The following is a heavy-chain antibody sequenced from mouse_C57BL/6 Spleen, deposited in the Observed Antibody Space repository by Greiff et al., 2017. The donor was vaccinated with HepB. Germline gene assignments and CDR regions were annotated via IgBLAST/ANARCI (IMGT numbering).Heavy chain of an antibody. D-gene: IGHD2-1*01. CDR3: ARDLDYYGNYVLDY. CDR2: ISDGGSYT. Sequence: VQLKESGGGLVKPGGSLKLSCAASGFTFSSYAMSWVRQTPEKRLEWVATISDGGSYTYYPDNVKGRFTISRDNAKNNLYLQMSHLKSEDTAMYYCARDLDYYGNYVLDYWGQGTTLTVSS. V-gene: IGHV5-4*01. J-gene: IGHJ2*01. CDR1: GFTFSSYA.